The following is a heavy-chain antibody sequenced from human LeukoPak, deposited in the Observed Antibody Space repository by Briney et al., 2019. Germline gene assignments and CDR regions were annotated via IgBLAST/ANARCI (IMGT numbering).Heavy chain of an antibody. CDR3: ARASGGYYDY. CDR2: INPIGGST. V-gene: IGHV1-46*01. CDR1: VYTFTSYH. J-gene: IGHJ4*02. Sequence: ASVKVSCKSPVYTFTSYHIHSVRQAPGQGLEWMGIINPIGGSTTYAQNFRGRGTMSRETSTSTLYMDLCTLRSEDTALYYTARASGGYYDYWGQGTLVTVSS. D-gene: IGHD3-10*01.